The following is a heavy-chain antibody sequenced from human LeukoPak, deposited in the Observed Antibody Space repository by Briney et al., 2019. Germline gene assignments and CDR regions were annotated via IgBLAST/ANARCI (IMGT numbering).Heavy chain of an antibody. CDR2: SGTAGDT. CDR3: AKKTPGTYPFDY. J-gene: IGHJ4*02. D-gene: IGHD6-13*01. V-gene: IGHV3-23*01. Sequence: GGSLRLSCAASGFTFSSSAMNWVRQVPGKGLEWVSASGTAGDTYYADSVKGRFTISRDDSRNTLYLQMTSLRAEDTAVYYCAKKTPGTYPFDYWGQGTLVTVSP. CDR1: GFTFSSSA.